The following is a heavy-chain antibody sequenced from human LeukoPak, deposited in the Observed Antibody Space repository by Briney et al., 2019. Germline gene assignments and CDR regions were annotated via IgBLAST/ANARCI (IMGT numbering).Heavy chain of an antibody. Sequence: GGSLRLSCAASGFTFSSYAMSWGRQAPGKGLECVSAISGSGGSTYYADSVKGRFTISRDNSKNTLYLQMNSLRAEDTAVYYCAMGFIWSTDGTLFDYWGQGTLVTVSS. CDR1: GFTFSSYA. CDR3: AMGFIWSTDGTLFDY. CDR2: ISGSGGST. D-gene: IGHD3-10*01. V-gene: IGHV3-23*01. J-gene: IGHJ4*02.